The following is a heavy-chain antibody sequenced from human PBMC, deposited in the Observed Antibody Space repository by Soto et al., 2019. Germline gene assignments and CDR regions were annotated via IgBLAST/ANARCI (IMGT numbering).Heavy chain of an antibody. V-gene: IGHV4-34*01. CDR2: INHSGST. D-gene: IGHD3-10*01. Sequence: QVQLQQWGAGLLKPSETLSLTCAVYGGSFSGYYWSWIRQPPGKGLEWIGEINHSGSTSYNPSLKSRVTISVDTSKIHFSLKLSSVTAADTAVYYCARDHYYGSGKPFDYWGQGTLVTVSS. CDR3: ARDHYYGSGKPFDY. CDR1: GGSFSGYY. J-gene: IGHJ4*02.